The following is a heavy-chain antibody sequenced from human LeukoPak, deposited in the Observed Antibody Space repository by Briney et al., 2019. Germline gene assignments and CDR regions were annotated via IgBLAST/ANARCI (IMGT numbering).Heavy chain of an antibody. CDR1: GFTVSSNY. CDR3: ARGRPQEAYFDY. Sequence: PGGSLRLSCAASGFTVSSNYMSWVRQAPGKGLEWVSVIHSGGNTFYADSVKGRFTISRDNAKNSLYLQMNSLRDEDTAVYYCARGRPQEAYFDYWGQGTLVTVSS. J-gene: IGHJ4*02. CDR2: IHSGGNT. V-gene: IGHV3-53*01.